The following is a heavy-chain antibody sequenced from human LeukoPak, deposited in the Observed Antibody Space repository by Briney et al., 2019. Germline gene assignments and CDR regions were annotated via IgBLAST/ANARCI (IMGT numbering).Heavy chain of an antibody. CDR1: GFTFSSYA. CDR2: IIGSGGST. V-gene: IGHV3-23*01. CDR3: ARIVVVVAALDY. Sequence: GGSLRLSCAASGFTFSSYAMSWVRQAPGKGLECVSAIIGSGGSTYYADSVKGRFTISRDNSKNTLHLQMNSLRAEDTAVYYCARIVVVVAALDYWGQGTLVTVSS. J-gene: IGHJ4*02. D-gene: IGHD2-15*01.